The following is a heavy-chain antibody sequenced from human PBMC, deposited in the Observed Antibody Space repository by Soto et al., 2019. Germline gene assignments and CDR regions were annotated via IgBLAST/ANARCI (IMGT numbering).Heavy chain of an antibody. CDR1: GFSFSNYW. CDR2: IKTDGSST. Sequence: EVQLVESGGGLVQPGGSLRLSCAASGFSFSNYWIHWVRQAPGKGLVWVSRIKTDGSSTDYAASVKGRFTISRDNAKNTLYLQMNSLTAEVTTVYYCAKREGNTYGLFHWGQGTLVTVSS. CDR3: AKREGNTYGLFH. J-gene: IGHJ4*02. D-gene: IGHD5-18*01. V-gene: IGHV3-74*01.